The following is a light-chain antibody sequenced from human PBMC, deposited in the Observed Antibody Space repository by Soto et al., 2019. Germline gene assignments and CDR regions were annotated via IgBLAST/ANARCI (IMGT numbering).Light chain of an antibody. CDR3: CSYAGSYTFGV. CDR1: SSDVGGYNY. Sequence: QSVLTQPRSVSGSPGQSVTISCTGTSSDVGGYNYVSWYQQHPGKAPKRMIYDVSKRPSGVPDRFSGSKSGNTASLTISGLQAEDEADYYCCSYAGSYTFGVFGTGTKLTVL. J-gene: IGLJ1*01. CDR2: DVS. V-gene: IGLV2-11*01.